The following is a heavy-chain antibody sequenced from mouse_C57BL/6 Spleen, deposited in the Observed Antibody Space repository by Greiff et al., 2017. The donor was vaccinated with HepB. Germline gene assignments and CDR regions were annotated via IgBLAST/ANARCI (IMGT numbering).Heavy chain of an antibody. CDR3: ARSDYDGQDG. CDR2: IDPSDSYT. D-gene: IGHD2-4*01. V-gene: IGHV1-69*01. CDR1: GYTFTSYW. Sequence: QVQLQQSGAELVMPGASVKLSCKASGYTFTSYWMHWVKQRPGQGLEWIGEIDPSDSYTNYNQKFKGKSTLTVDKSSSTAYMQLSSLTSEDSAVYYCARSDYDGQDGWGTGTTVTVSS. J-gene: IGHJ1*03.